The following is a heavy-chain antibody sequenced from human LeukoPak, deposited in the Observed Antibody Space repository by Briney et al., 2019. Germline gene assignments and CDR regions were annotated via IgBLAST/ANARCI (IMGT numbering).Heavy chain of an antibody. CDR1: GGTFSSYA. CDR3: ATRAWEGWFDP. Sequence: GASVKVSCKASGGTFSSYAISWVRQAPGQGLEWVGGIIPIFGTAKYAQKFQGRVTITADESTSTAYMELSSLRSEDTAVYYCATRAWEGWFDPWGQGTLVTVSS. CDR2: IIPIFGTA. D-gene: IGHD1-26*01. V-gene: IGHV1-69*13. J-gene: IGHJ5*02.